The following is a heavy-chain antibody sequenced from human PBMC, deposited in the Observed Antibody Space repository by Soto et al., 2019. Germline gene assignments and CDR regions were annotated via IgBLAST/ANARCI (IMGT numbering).Heavy chain of an antibody. V-gene: IGHV3-23*01. J-gene: IGHJ1*01. CDR3: ARPPLGIAVAGTSFQH. Sequence: GGSLRLSCAASGFTFSSYAMSWVRQAPGKGLEWVSAISGSGGSTYYADSVKGRFTISRDNSKNTLYLQMNNLRAEDTAVYYCARPPLGIAVAGTSFQHWGQGTLVTVSS. D-gene: IGHD6-19*01. CDR2: ISGSGGST. CDR1: GFTFSSYA.